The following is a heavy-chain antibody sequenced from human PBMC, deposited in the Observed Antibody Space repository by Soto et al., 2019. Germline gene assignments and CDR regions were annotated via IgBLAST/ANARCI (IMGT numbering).Heavy chain of an antibody. CDR1: GVTCSSYS. V-gene: IGHV3-48*02. Sequence: GGPLRLSCAASGVTCSSYSMNWVRQAPGKGLEWVSYISSSSSTIYYADSVKGRFTISRDNAKNSLYLQMNSLRDEDTAVYYCARDSSRNFDYWGQGTLVTVPS. J-gene: IGHJ4*02. CDR3: ARDSSRNFDY. CDR2: ISSSSSTI.